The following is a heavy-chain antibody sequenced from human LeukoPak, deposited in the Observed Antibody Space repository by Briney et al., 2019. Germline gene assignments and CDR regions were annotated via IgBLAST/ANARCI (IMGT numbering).Heavy chain of an antibody. J-gene: IGHJ5*02. CDR2: INPNSGGT. CDR3: ARPYCSGGSCSNWFGP. D-gene: IGHD2-15*01. CDR1: GYTFTGYY. Sequence: GASVKVSCKASGYTFTGYYMHWVRQAPGQGLEWMGWINPNSGGTNYAQKFQGRVTMTRDTSISTAYMELSRLRSDDTAVYYCARPYCSGGSCSNWFGPWGQGTLVTVSS. V-gene: IGHV1-2*02.